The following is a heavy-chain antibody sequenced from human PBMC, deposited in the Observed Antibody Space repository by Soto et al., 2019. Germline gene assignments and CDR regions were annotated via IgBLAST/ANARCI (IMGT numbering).Heavy chain of an antibody. D-gene: IGHD1-26*01. CDR2: IIPMLDIT. CDR3: AQDVGD. V-gene: IGHV1-69*04. J-gene: IGHJ1*01. Sequence: QLQLVQSGTELKKPGSSVKVSCKASGGSFSTYSITWVRQAPGQGPEWMGRIIPMLDITDYAQKFQGRVTITADKSTSTAYMELSRLTSEYTAVYYCAQDVGDLGQGTLVTVSS. CDR1: GGSFSTYS.